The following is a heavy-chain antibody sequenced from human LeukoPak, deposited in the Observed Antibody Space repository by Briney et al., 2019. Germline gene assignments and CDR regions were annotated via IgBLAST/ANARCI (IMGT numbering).Heavy chain of an antibody. CDR1: GFSFGSYG. J-gene: IGHJ6*03. CDR2: ISSSSTYI. V-gene: IGHV3-21*01. CDR3: ARDCGSYGYYSYYMDV. Sequence: GGSLRLSCAASGFSFGSYGLNWVRQAPGKGLEWVSSISSSSTYIYYADSVKGRFAISRPNAKNSLFLQMNSLRAEDTAVYYCARDCGSYGYYSYYMDVWGKGTTVTVSS. D-gene: IGHD1-26*01.